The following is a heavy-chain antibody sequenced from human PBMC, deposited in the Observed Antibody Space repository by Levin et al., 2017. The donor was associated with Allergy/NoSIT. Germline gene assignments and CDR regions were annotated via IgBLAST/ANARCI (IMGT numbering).Heavy chain of an antibody. D-gene: IGHD1-20*01. Sequence: SETLSLTCTVSGGSVSGRSYHWNWIRQPPGRGLEWIGYIYYSGSTNYNPSLKSRVTISLDTSKNQFSLKLSSVTAADTAVYYCARGDVNLYYFDYWGQGTLVTVSS. CDR1: GGSVSGRSYH. J-gene: IGHJ4*02. V-gene: IGHV4-61*01. CDR3: ARGDVNLYYFDY. CDR2: IYYSGST.